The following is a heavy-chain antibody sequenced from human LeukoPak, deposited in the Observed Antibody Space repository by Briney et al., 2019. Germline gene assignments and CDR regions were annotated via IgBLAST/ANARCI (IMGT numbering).Heavy chain of an antibody. D-gene: IGHD3-16*02. CDR3: ARDRRSFFDY. Sequence: SQTLSLTCTVSGGSISSGGYYWSWIRQPPGKGLEWIGYIYHSGSTYYNPSLKSRVTISVDRSKNQFSLKLSSVTAADTAVYYCARDRRSFFDYWGQGTLVTVSS. CDR2: IYHSGST. J-gene: IGHJ4*02. CDR1: GGSISSGGYY. V-gene: IGHV4-30-2*01.